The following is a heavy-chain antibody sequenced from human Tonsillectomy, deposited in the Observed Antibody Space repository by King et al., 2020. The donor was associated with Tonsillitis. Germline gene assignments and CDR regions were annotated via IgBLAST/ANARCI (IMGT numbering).Heavy chain of an antibody. CDR1: GFTFSSYG. V-gene: IGHV3-30*02. CDR3: AKPPKYGSGPPTDY. CDR2: IRYDGSNK. D-gene: IGHD3-10*01. Sequence: VQLVESGGGVVQPGGSLRLSCAASGFTFSSYGMHWVRQAPSKGLEWVAFIRYDGSNKYYADSVKGRFTISRDNSKNTLYLQMNSLRAEDTAVYYCAKPPKYGSGPPTDYWGQGTLVTVSS. J-gene: IGHJ4*02.